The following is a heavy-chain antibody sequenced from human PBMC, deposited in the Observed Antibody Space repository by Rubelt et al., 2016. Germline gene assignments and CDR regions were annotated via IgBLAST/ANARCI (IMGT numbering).Heavy chain of an antibody. CDR2: INHSGST. D-gene: IGHD6-19*01. CDR3: ASQSSSGWYAFDI. CDR1: GGSFSGYY. J-gene: IGHJ3*02. Sequence: VQLQQWGAGLLKPSETLSLTCAVYGGSFSGYYWSWIRQPPGKGLEWIGEINHSGSTNYNPSLKSRVTISVDTSKNQFSLKLSSVTAADTAVYYCASQSSSGWYAFDIGGQGTMVTVSS. V-gene: IGHV4-34*01.